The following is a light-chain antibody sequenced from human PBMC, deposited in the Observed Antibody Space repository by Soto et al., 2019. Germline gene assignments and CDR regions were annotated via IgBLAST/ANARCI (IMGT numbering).Light chain of an antibody. CDR2: GNS. Sequence: QSVLTQPPSVSGAPGQRVTISCTGSSSNIAAGYDVHWYQQLPGTAPKLLIYGNSNRPSGVPDRFSGSKSGTSASLAITGFQADEEAYYYCQSYDSSVTLRVFGTGTKLTVL. J-gene: IGLJ1*01. CDR3: QSYDSSVTLRV. V-gene: IGLV1-40*01. CDR1: SSNIAAGYD.